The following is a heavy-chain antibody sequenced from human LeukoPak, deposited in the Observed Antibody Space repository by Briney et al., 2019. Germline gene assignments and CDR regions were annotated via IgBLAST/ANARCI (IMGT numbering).Heavy chain of an antibody. CDR1: GGSISGGGYS. CDR3: ASKYCTNGVCPNWFDP. Sequence: PSQTLSLTCAVSGGSISGGGYSWSWIRQPPGKGLEWIGYIYHSGSTYYNPSLKSRVTISVDRSKNRFSLKLSPVTAADTAVYYCASKYCTNGVCPNWFDPWGQGTLVTVSS. J-gene: IGHJ5*02. V-gene: IGHV4-30-2*01. CDR2: IYHSGST. D-gene: IGHD2-8*01.